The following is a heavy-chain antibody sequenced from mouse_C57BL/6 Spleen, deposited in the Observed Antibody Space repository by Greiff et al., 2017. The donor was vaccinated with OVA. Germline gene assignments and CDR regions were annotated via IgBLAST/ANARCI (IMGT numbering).Heavy chain of an antibody. CDR2: IDPETGGT. D-gene: IGHD1-1*01. Sequence: VQLQQSGAELVRPGASVTLSCKASGYTFTDYEMHWVKQTPVHGLEWIGAIDPETGGTAYNQKFKGKAILTADKSSSTAYMELRSLTSEDSAVYYCTRVTTVVARYFDVWGTGTTVTVSS. J-gene: IGHJ1*03. CDR3: TRVTTVVARYFDV. V-gene: IGHV1-15*01. CDR1: GYTFTDYE.